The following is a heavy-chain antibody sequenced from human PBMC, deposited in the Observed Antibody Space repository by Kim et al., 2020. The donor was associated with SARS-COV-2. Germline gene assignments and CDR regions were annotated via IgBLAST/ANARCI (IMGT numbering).Heavy chain of an antibody. CDR2: IYYSGST. Sequence: SETLSLTCTVSGGSISSGGYYWSWIRQHPGKGLEWIGYIYYSGSTYSNPSLKSRVTISVDTSKNQFSLKLSSVTAADTAVYYCARGGGVRGVFDYWGQGTLVTVSS. CDR3: ARGGGVRGVFDY. J-gene: IGHJ4*02. CDR1: GGSISSGGYY. D-gene: IGHD3-10*01. V-gene: IGHV4-31*03.